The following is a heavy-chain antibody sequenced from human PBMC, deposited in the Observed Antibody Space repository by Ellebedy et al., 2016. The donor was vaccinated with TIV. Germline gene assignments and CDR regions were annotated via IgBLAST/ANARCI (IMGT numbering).Heavy chain of an antibody. Sequence: GESLKISCEGFRFTVSSNFMTWVRQAPGKGLEWVSGIDSGGKTFYADSVKGRFTISRDNSKNTVFLQMNSLRPEDTAVYYCAAWPRFGDLVPFDPWGQGTLVTVSS. J-gene: IGHJ5*02. CDR3: AAWPRFGDLVPFDP. CDR2: IDSGGKT. V-gene: IGHV3-66*01. CDR1: RFTVSSNF. D-gene: IGHD3-10*01.